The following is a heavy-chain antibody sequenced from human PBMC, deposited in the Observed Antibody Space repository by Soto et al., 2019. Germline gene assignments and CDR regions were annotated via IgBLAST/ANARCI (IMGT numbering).Heavy chain of an antibody. CDR1: GLTFSSYA. CDR3: VKDQAVSSWFDY. Sequence: PVGSLRLSCSASGLTFSSYAMHWVRQAPGKGLEYVSAISSNEGSTYYADSVKGRFTISRDNSKNTLYLQMSSLRAEDTAVYYCVKDQAVSSWFDYWGQGTLVTVSS. D-gene: IGHD6-13*01. CDR2: ISSNEGST. V-gene: IGHV3-64D*06. J-gene: IGHJ4*02.